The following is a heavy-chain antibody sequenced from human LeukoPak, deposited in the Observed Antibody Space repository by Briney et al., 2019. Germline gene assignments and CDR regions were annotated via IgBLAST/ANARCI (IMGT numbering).Heavy chain of an antibody. CDR1: GFSFSSYA. CDR3: ATAYSSGWSDY. CDR2: TSYDGSNI. D-gene: IGHD6-19*01. Sequence: PGGSLRLSCAVSGFSFSSYAMYWVRQAPGRGLEWVTITSYDGSNIHYADSVKGRFTVSRDNSRNTLSLQMNNLRPDDTAVYYCATAYSSGWSDYWGQGTLVTVSS. V-gene: IGHV3-30*04. J-gene: IGHJ4*02.